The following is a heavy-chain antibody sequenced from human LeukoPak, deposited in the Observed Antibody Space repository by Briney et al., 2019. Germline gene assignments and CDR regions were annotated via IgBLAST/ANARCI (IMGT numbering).Heavy chain of an antibody. V-gene: IGHV3-23*01. CDR2: LRGSDTTA. J-gene: IGHJ4*02. CDR3: AKGHGITD. CDR1: GFILSTYA. Sequence: PGGSLRLSCAASGFILSTYAMSWVRQAPGKGLEWVSGLRGSDTTAHYADSVKGRVIVSRDNSENTLYLQMNGLRAEDTAIYYCAKGHGITDWGQGTLVTVSS. D-gene: IGHD3-10*01.